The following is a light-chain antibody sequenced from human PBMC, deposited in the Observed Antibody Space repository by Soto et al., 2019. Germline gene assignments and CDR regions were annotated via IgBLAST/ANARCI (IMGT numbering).Light chain of an antibody. CDR3: QAGDSGSNYV. V-gene: IGLV3-1*01. CDR2: QDN. CDR1: KLGDKY. J-gene: IGLJ1*01. Sequence: SYELTQPPSVSVSPGQTASITCSGDKLGDKYACWYQQKPGQSPVLVMYQDNKRPSGIPERFSGSNSGNTATLTISGTQAMDEADYYCQAGDSGSNYVFGTGTKLTVL.